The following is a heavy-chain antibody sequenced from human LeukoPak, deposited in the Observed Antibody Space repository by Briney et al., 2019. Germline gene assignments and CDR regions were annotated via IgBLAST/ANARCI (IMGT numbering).Heavy chain of an antibody. D-gene: IGHD6-13*01. Sequence: SETLSLTCTVSGGSISSGSYYWSWIRQPAGKGLEWIGRIYTSGSTNYNPSLKSRVTISVDTSKNQFSLKLNSVTAADTAVYYCATDIAAARGNWFDPWGQGTLVTVS. CDR3: ATDIAAARGNWFDP. J-gene: IGHJ5*02. CDR1: GGSISSGSYY. CDR2: IYTSGST. V-gene: IGHV4-61*02.